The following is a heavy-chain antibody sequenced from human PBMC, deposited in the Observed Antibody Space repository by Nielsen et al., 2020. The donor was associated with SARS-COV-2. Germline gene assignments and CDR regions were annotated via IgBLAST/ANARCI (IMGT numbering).Heavy chain of an antibody. V-gene: IGHV3-21*04. Sequence: GGSLRLSCAASGFTFSSYSMNWVRQAPGKGLEWVSSISSSSSYIYYADSVKGRFTISRDNSKNTLYLQMNSLRAEDTAVYYCAKIAVAGPGFFDYWGQGTLVTVSS. CDR2: ISSSSSYI. D-gene: IGHD6-19*01. CDR3: AKIAVAGPGFFDY. J-gene: IGHJ4*02. CDR1: GFTFSSYS.